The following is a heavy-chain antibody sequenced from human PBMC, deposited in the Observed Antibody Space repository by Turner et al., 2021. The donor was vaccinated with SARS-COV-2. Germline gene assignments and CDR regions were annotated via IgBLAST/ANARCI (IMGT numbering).Heavy chain of an antibody. CDR2: ISYDGSNK. J-gene: IGHJ6*03. V-gene: IGHV3-30*18. Sequence: QVQLVESGGGVVQPGRSLRLSCAASGFTFSSYGMHWVPQAPGKGLGWVAVISYDGSNKYYADSVKGRFTISRDNSKNTLYLQMNSLRAEDTAVYYCAKAETYSSGWSGGRSYYYYYMDVWGKGTTVTVSS. CDR1: GFTFSSYG. CDR3: AKAETYSSGWSGGRSYYYYYMDV. D-gene: IGHD6-19*01.